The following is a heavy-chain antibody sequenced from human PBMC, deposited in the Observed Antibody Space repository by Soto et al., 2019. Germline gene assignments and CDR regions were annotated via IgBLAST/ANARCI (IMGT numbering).Heavy chain of an antibody. CDR2: INPSGGST. J-gene: IGHJ3*02. Sequence: ASVKVSCKASGYTFTSYYMHWVRQAPGQGLEWMGIINPSGGSTSYAQKFQGRVTMTRDTSTSTVYMELSSLRSEDTAVYYCARVLNYDFWSGYQIDDAFDIWGQGTIVTVSS. CDR1: GYTFTSYY. D-gene: IGHD3-3*01. V-gene: IGHV1-46*03. CDR3: ARVLNYDFWSGYQIDDAFDI.